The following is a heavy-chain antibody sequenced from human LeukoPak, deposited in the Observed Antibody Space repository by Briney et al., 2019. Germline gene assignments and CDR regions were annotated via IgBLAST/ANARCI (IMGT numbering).Heavy chain of an antibody. CDR2: INPNSGGT. CDR3: ARDVGAWAPHGYFDL. D-gene: IGHD2-15*01. J-gene: IGHJ2*01. Sequence: GASVKVSCKASGYTFTGYYMHWVRQAPGQGLEWMGWINPNSGGTNYAQKFQGRVTMTRDTSISTAYMELSRLTSDDTAVYYCARDVGAWAPHGYFDLWGRGTLVTVSS. V-gene: IGHV1-2*02. CDR1: GYTFTGYY.